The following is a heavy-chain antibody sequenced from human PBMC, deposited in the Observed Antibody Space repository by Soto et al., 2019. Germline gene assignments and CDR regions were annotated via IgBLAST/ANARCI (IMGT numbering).Heavy chain of an antibody. V-gene: IGHV6-1*01. CDR3: ARVEAEAGQYYYYGMDV. D-gene: IGHD6-13*01. J-gene: IGHJ6*02. CDR1: GDSVSSNSAA. Sequence: SQTLSLTCAISGDSVSSNSAAWNWIRQSPSRGLEWLGRTYYRSKWYNDYAVSVKSRITINPDTSKNQFSLQLNSVTPEDTAVYYCARVEAEAGQYYYYGMDVWGQGTTVTVSS. CDR2: TYYRSKWYN.